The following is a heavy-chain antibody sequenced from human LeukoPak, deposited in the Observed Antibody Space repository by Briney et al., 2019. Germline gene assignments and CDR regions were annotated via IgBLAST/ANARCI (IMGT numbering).Heavy chain of an antibody. V-gene: IGHV3-9*01. D-gene: IGHD3-10*01. CDR3: ARQPMIRGVNVFDS. J-gene: IGHJ4*02. CDR1: GFTFDDYA. Sequence: GGSLRLSCAASGFTFDDYAMHWVRQAPGKGLEWVSGISWNSGSIGYADSVKGRFTISRDNDENSLFLHMTSLRVEDTAVYYCARQPMIRGVNVFDSWGQGTLAIVSS. CDR2: ISWNSGSI.